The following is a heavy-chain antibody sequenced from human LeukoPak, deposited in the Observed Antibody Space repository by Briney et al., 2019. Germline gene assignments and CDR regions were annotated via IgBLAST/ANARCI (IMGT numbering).Heavy chain of an antibody. CDR1: GFTFSSYA. CDR2: ISGSGGST. Sequence: GGSLRLSCAASGFTFSSYAMSWARQAPGKGLEWVSAISGSGGSTYYADSVKGRFTISRDNSKNTLYLQMNSLRAEDTAVYYCAKVRELLWFGESWGQGTLVTVSS. J-gene: IGHJ5*02. V-gene: IGHV3-23*01. D-gene: IGHD3-10*01. CDR3: AKVRELLWFGES.